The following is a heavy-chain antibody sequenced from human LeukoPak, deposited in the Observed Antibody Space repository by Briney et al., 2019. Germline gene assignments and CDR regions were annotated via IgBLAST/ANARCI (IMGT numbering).Heavy chain of an antibody. CDR3: AGLNQPYHDAFDI. J-gene: IGHJ3*02. CDR1: GFTFSSYS. V-gene: IGHV3-21*01. CDR2: ISSSSSYI. Sequence: GGSLRLSCVASGFTFSSYSMNWVRQAPGKGLEWVSSISSSSSYIYYADSVKGRFTISRDNAKNSLYLQMNSLRAEDTAMYYCAGLNQPYHDAFDIWGQGTMVTVSS. D-gene: IGHD2-2*01.